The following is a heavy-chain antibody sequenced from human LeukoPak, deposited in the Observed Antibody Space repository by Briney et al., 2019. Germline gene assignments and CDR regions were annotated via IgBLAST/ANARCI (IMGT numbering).Heavy chain of an antibody. D-gene: IGHD1-26*01. J-gene: IGHJ4*02. CDR1: GFTFSSYA. V-gene: IGHV3-30*04. CDR2: ISYDGSNK. Sequence: PGRSLRLSCAASGFTFSSYAMHWVRQAPGKGLEWVAVISYDGSNKYYADSVKGRFTISRDNSKNTLYLQMNSLRAEDTAVYYCAREGGSYPSVYYFDYWGQGTLVTVSS. CDR3: AREGGSYPSVYYFDY.